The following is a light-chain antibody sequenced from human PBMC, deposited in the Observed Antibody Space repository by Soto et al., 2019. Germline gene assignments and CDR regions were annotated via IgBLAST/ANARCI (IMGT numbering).Light chain of an antibody. J-gene: IGLJ1*01. Sequence: QSVLTQPASVSGSPGQSITISCTGTSSDVGGYNYVSWYQQHPGKAPKFMIYDVSNRPSGVSNRFSGSKSGNTASLTISGLQDEDEADYYCSSYTTSNTRQIVLGTGTKLTVL. V-gene: IGLV2-14*01. CDR3: SSYTTSNTRQIV. CDR2: DVS. CDR1: SSDVGGYNY.